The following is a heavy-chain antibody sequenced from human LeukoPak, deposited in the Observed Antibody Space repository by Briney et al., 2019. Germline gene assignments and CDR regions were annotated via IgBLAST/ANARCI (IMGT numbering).Heavy chain of an antibody. CDR1: GGSISSYY. J-gene: IGHJ5*02. CDR2: IYTSGST. CDR3: ARSSATPTTTNWFDP. D-gene: IGHD4-17*01. Sequence: KPSETLSLTCTVSGGSISSYYWSWIRQPAWKGLEWIGRIYTSGSTNYNPSLKSRVTISVDTSKNQFSLKLSSVTAADTAVYYCARSSATPTTTNWFDPWGQGTLVTVSS. V-gene: IGHV4-4*07.